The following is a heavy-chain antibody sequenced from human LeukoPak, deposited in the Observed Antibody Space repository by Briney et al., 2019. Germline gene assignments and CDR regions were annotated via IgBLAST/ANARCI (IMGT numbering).Heavy chain of an antibody. V-gene: IGHV1-18*01. J-gene: IGHJ6*02. CDR2: IRAYNGNT. CDR1: GFTFINYG. Sequence: ASVNVSCKASGFTFINYGLTWVRQAPGQGLEWMGWIRAYNGNTNYAQKLQGRVTMTTDTSTTTAYMELTSLRSDDTAVYYCARGVRDGMDVWGQGTTVTVSS. CDR3: ARGVRDGMDV. D-gene: IGHD3-10*01.